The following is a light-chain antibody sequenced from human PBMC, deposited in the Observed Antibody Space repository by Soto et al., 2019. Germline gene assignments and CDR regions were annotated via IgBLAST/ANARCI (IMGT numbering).Light chain of an antibody. CDR2: EVN. CDR1: SSDIGAYDY. J-gene: IGLJ3*02. CDR3: SSHAGNNMGV. Sequence: QSALTQPASLSGSPGQSITISCTGTSSDIGAYDYVSWFQQHPGKAPKLMISEVNNRPSGVPDRFSGSKSGNTATLTVSGLQAEDEAEYFCSSHAGNNMGVFGGGTKLTVL. V-gene: IGLV2-8*01.